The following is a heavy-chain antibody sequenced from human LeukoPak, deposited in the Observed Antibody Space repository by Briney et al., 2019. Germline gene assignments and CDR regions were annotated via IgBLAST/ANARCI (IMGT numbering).Heavy chain of an antibody. V-gene: IGHV4-34*01. J-gene: IGHJ4*02. CDR3: ARDPTSEISVPHYFDD. CDR2: VNHRGMT. D-gene: IGHD5/OR15-5a*01. Sequence: SETLSLTCAVYGGAFSGYHWNWIRQAPGKGLEWIGEVNHRGMTNYNPSLKSRGIISADTSKNQFSLKLDSVTAADTAIYYCARDPTSEISVPHYFDDWGQGILVTVSS. CDR1: GGAFSGYH.